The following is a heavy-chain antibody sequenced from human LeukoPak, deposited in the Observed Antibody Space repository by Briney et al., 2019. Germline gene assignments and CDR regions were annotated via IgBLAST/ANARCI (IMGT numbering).Heavy chain of an antibody. Sequence: KPSDTLSLTCDVSGDSISSSSSYWGWVRHVPGKGLEWIGSVYRSGSTYYNPSLRSRVTISVDTSKNQFTLNLTSVTAADTAVYHCARRGTSGWAYYFDFWGPGSLLSVSS. CDR3: ARRGTSGWAYYFDF. CDR1: GDSISSSSSY. V-gene: IGHV4-39*01. J-gene: IGHJ4*02. D-gene: IGHD6-19*01. CDR2: VYRSGST.